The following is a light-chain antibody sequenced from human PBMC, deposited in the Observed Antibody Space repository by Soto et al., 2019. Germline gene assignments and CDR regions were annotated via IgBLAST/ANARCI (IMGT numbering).Light chain of an antibody. CDR3: GSYSSSNSYVV. V-gene: IGLV2-14*01. J-gene: IGLJ2*01. CDR1: SSDVGGYNV. Sequence: QSALTQPASVSGSPGQSITISYTGTSSDVGGYNVVSWYQQHPGKAPKLVIYEVSNRPSGVSNRFSGSKSGNTASLTISGLQAEDEGDYYCGSYSSSNSYVVFGGGTKLTVL. CDR2: EVS.